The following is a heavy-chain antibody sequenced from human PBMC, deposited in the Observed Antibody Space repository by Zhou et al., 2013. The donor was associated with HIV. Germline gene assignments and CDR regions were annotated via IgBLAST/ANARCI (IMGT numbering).Heavy chain of an antibody. D-gene: IGHD6-13*01. CDR1: GGTFSSYA. V-gene: IGHV1-69*04. CDR2: IIPILGIA. CDR3: ARGAIAAAGTGKLDY. J-gene: IGHJ4*02. Sequence: QVQLVQSGAEVKKPGSSVKVSCKASGGTFSSYAISWVRQAPGQGLEWMGRIIPILGIANYAQKFQGRVTITADKSTSTAYMELSSLRSEDTAVYYCARGAIAAAGTGKLDYWGQGTLVTVSS.